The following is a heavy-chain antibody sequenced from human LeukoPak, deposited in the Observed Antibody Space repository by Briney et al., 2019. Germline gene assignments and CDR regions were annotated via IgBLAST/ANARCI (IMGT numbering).Heavy chain of an antibody. V-gene: IGHV1/OR15-3*02. CDR2: INAGNGNT. CDR1: GYTFTGYY. Sequence: ASVKVSCKASGYTFTGYYMHWVRQAPGQRLEWMGWINAGNGNTKYSQKFQGRVTMTRNTSISTAYMELSSLRSEDTAVYYCARVGEGTLRMVRGVMGYWGQGTLVTVSS. J-gene: IGHJ4*02. CDR3: ARVGEGTLRMVRGVMGY. D-gene: IGHD3-10*01.